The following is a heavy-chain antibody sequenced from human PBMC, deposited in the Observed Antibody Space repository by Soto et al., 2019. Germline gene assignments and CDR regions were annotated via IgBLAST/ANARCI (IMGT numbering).Heavy chain of an antibody. CDR2: IYSGGNT. CDR1: GFTVSSNP. J-gene: IGHJ4*02. D-gene: IGHD1-26*01. Sequence: EVQLVESGGGLIQPGGSLRLSCAASGFTVSSNPMTWVRQTPGRGLEWVSVIYSGGNTFYADSVKGRFTISRDNSKNTLYLQMNNLRAEDTAVYYCAREWALDYWGQGTLVTVSS. CDR3: AREWALDY. V-gene: IGHV3-53*01.